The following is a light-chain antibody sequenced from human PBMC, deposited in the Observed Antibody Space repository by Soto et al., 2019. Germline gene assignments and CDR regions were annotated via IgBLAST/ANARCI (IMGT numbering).Light chain of an antibody. CDR1: SSDVGGYNY. CDR2: DVS. J-gene: IGLJ1*01. Sequence: QAVMTHPASVSGSPGQSITISCTGTSSDVGGYNYVSWYQQHPGKAPKLMIYDVSNRPSGVSNRFSGSKSGNTASLTISGLQAEDEADYYCSSYTSSSTHNYVFGTGTKVTV. CDR3: SSYTSSSTHNYV. V-gene: IGLV2-14*01.